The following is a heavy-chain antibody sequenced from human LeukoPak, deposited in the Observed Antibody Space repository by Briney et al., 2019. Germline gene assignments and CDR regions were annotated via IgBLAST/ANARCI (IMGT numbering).Heavy chain of an antibody. CDR2: IDPSDSYT. CDR3: AKFGLISKYWYFDV. D-gene: IGHD3/OR15-3a*01. J-gene: IGHJ2*01. Sequence: GVSLKISCKGSGYSFTTYWITWVRQIPGKGLEWRGRIDPSDSYTNYSPSFQGHVTISADKSISTAYLQWTSLKASDTAIYYCAKFGLISKYWYFDVWGRGTLVTVSS. V-gene: IGHV5-10-1*01. CDR1: GYSFTTYW.